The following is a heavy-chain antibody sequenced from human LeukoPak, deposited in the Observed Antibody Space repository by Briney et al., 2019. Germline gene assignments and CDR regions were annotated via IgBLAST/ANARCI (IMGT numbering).Heavy chain of an antibody. CDR1: GFTFSSYA. V-gene: IGHV3-23*01. J-gene: IGHJ4*02. CDR3: AKDSAMVRGVIIRTTNFDY. CDR2: ISGSGGST. Sequence: GGSLRLSCAASGFTFSSYAMSWVRQAPGKGLEWVSVISGSGGSTYYADSVKGRFTISRDNPKNTLYLQMNSLRAEDTAVYYCAKDSAMVRGVIIRTTNFDYWGQGTLVTVSS. D-gene: IGHD3-10*01.